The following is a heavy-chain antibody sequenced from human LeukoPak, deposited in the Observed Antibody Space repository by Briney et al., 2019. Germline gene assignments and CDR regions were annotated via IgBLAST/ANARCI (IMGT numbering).Heavy chain of an antibody. CDR3: AREILAPGKTHDY. V-gene: IGHV3-74*01. CDR1: GFTFSNYW. CDR2: INDDGSAT. J-gene: IGHJ4*02. Sequence: GGSLRLSCAASGFTFSNYWMHWVRQVPGKGLVWVSRINDDGSATFYADSVKGRFTISRDNAKNTLFLQIDSLRAEDTAVYYCAREILAPGKTHDYWGQGTLVTVSS.